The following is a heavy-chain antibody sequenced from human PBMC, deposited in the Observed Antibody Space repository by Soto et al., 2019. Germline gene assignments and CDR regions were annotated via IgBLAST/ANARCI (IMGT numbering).Heavy chain of an antibody. D-gene: IGHD1-7*01. V-gene: IGHV3-74*01. CDR3: TRGGNYYFDY. Sequence: EVQLVEAGGGLVQPGGSLRLSCAASGFTFSTSWIHWVRQAPVKGLVWVSRINGDGGTINYADSVKGRFTISRDNAKNTVYLQMNSLSADDTAVYYCTRGGNYYFDYWGQGTLVTVSS. CDR1: GFTFSTSW. J-gene: IGHJ4*02. CDR2: INGDGGTI.